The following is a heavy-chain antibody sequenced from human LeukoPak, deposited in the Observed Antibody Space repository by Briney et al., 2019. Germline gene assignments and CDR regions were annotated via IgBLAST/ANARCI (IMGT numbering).Heavy chain of an antibody. D-gene: IGHD3-10*01. J-gene: IGHJ5*02. V-gene: IGHV4-30-4*01. CDR1: GGSISSGDYY. Sequence: PSETLSLTCTVSGGSISSGDYYWSWIRQPPGKGLEWIGYIYYSGSTYYNPSLKSRVTISVDTSKNQFSLKLSSVTAADTAVYYCARDRSGVTNYYGSGSYYSWFDPWGQGTLVTVSS. CDR2: IYYSGST. CDR3: ARDRSGVTNYYGSGSYYSWFDP.